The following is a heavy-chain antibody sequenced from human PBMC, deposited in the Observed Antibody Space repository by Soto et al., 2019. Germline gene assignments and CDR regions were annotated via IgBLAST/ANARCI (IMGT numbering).Heavy chain of an antibody. J-gene: IGHJ2*01. V-gene: IGHV3-11*05. CDR1: GFTFSDYY. CDR3: ARIIAAAGGRRYFDL. CDR2: INSSSTYT. Sequence: QVQLVESGGGLVKPGGSLRLSCAASGFTFSDYYMSWIRRAPGKGLEWVSYINSSSTYTNYADSVKGRFTISRDNAKNSLYLQMNSLRAGDTAVYYCARIIAAAGGRRYFDLWGRGTLVTVSS. D-gene: IGHD6-13*01.